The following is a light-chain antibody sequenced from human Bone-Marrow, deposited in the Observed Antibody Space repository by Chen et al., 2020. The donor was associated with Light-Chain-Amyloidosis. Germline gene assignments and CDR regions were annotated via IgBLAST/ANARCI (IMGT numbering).Light chain of an antibody. CDR2: RDT. CDR3: QSADSSGTYEVI. V-gene: IGLV3-25*03. Sequence: SYEPTQPPSVSVSPGQKARITCSGDNLPTKYAYWYHQNPGQAPVLVIHRDTERPSGISERFSGSSAGTTATLTISGVQAEDEADYHCQSADSSGTYEVIFGGGTKLTVL. CDR1: NLPTKY. J-gene: IGLJ2*01.